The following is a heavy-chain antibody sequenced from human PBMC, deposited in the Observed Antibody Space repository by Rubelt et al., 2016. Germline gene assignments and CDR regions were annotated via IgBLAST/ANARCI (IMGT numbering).Heavy chain of an antibody. CDR3: ARDRLVSRVRGWFDP. Sequence: EVQLVESGGGLVQPGGSLRLSCAASGFTVSSNYMSWVRQAPGKGLEWVSVIYSGGSTYYADSVKGRFTISRDNAKNTLYLQMNSLRAEDTAVYYCARDRLVSRVRGWFDPWGQGTLVTVSS. D-gene: IGHD2-8*01. J-gene: IGHJ5*02. CDR1: GFTVSSNY. CDR2: IYSGGST. V-gene: IGHV3-66*02.